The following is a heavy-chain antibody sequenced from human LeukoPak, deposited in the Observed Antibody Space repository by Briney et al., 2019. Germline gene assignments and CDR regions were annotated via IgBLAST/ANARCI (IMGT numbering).Heavy chain of an antibody. CDR1: GFTFSSYW. Sequence: PGGSLRLSCAASGFTFSSYWMHWVRQAPGKGLVWVSRINSDGSSTSYADSVKGRFTISRENVKNSLYLQMNSLRAGDTAVYYCARGGGHTTSWYTLHDWGQGTLVTVSS. J-gene: IGHJ1*01. V-gene: IGHV3-74*01. CDR2: INSDGSST. CDR3: ARGGGHTTSWYTLHD. D-gene: IGHD6-13*01.